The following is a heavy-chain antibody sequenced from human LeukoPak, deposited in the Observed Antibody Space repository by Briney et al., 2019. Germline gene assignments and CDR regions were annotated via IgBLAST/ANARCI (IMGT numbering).Heavy chain of an antibody. J-gene: IGHJ4*02. CDR2: IKQDGGEK. Sequence: TGGSLRLSCAASRFTFSNYWMSWVRQAPGKGLEWVANIKQDGGEKYYVDSVKGRFTISRDNAKNSLYLQINSLRAEDTAVYYCARSRTGAWSGAWDYWGQGTLVTVSS. CDR1: RFTFSNYW. CDR3: ARSRTGAWSGAWDY. V-gene: IGHV3-7*05. D-gene: IGHD3-10*01.